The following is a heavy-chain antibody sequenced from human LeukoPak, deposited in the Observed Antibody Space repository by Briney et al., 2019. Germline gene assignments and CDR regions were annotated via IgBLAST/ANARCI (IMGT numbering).Heavy chain of an antibody. J-gene: IGHJ4*02. V-gene: IGHV3-11*04. CDR3: ARDNYDSSGYPY. Sequence: GWSLRLSCAASGFNFSDYHMTWIRQAPGKGLEWVSYISGSGHKTYYADSVKGRFTISRDNAKNSLYLQMNSLRAEDRAVYYCARDNYDSSGYPYWGQGTPVTVSS. CDR1: GFNFSDYH. D-gene: IGHD3-22*01. CDR2: ISGSGHKT.